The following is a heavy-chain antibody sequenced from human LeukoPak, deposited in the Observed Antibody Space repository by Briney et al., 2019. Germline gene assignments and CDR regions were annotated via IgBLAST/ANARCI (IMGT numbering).Heavy chain of an antibody. D-gene: IGHD6-19*01. CDR3: ARAGYSSGWYGGNYYFDY. CDR1: GGSLNDYY. J-gene: IGHJ4*02. CDR2: IYYNGST. V-gene: IGHV4-59*01. Sequence: RSSETLSLTCTVSGGSLNDYYWSWIRQPPGKGLEWIGNIYYNGSTNYNPSLKSRVTISVDTSKNQFSLKLSSVTAADTAVYYCARAGYSSGWYGGNYYFDYWGQGTLVTVSS.